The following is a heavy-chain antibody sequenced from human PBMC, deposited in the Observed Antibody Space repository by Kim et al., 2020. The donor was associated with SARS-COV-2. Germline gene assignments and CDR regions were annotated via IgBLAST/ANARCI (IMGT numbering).Heavy chain of an antibody. D-gene: IGHD4-17*01. CDR3: AKDLRTTVTRGASY. V-gene: IGHV3-23*01. J-gene: IGHJ4*02. Sequence: AASVKGRFTISRDNSKNTLDLQMNSLRAEDTAVYYCAKDLRTTVTRGASYWGQGTLVTVSS.